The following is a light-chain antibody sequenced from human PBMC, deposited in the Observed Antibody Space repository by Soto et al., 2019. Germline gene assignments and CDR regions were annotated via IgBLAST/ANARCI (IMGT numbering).Light chain of an antibody. Sequence: DFQMTQSPSTLSASVGDRVTITCRASQTINNWLAWYQQKPGKAPKLLIYEASTLQSGVPSRFSGSGSGTEFILTISSLQPDDFATYYCQQYNSYSAFTFGPGTKVDIK. CDR3: QQYNSYSAFT. CDR1: QTINNW. CDR2: EAS. V-gene: IGKV1-5*03. J-gene: IGKJ3*01.